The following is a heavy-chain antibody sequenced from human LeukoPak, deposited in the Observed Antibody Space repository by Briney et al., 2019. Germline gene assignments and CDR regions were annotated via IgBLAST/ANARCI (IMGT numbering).Heavy chain of an antibody. Sequence: SETLSLTCTVSGGSISSYYWSWIRQPPGEGLEWIGYIYTSGSTNYNPSLKSRVTISVDTSKNQFSLKLSSVTAADTAVYYCARLRGSYYGDWFDPWGQGTLVTVSS. J-gene: IGHJ5*02. CDR3: ARLRGSYYGDWFDP. D-gene: IGHD1-26*01. V-gene: IGHV4-4*09. CDR2: IYTSGST. CDR1: GGSISSYY.